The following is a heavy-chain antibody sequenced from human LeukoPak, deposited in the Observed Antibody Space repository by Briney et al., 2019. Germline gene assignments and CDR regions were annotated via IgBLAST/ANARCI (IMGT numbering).Heavy chain of an antibody. D-gene: IGHD1-26*01. CDR1: DFTFRTYP. V-gene: IGHV3-23*01. J-gene: IGHJ4*02. CDR2: ISVSGAT. CDR3: AKPTRGGGGSFLIEQ. Sequence: GGSLRLSCIASDFTFRTYPMSWIRQAPGKGLEWVSAISVSGATFYADSVKGRFTISRDNSKNMLYLQMNSLRAEDTAVYYCAKPTRGGGGSFLIEQWGQGTLVTVSS.